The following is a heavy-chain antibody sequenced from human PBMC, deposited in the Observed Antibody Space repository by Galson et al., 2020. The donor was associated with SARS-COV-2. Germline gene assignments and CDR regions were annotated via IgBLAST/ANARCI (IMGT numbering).Heavy chain of an antibody. J-gene: IGHJ4*02. CDR2: IYTSGST. V-gene: IGHV4-61*02. Sequence: TLSLTCTVSGGSISSGSYYWSWIRQPAGKGLEWIGRIYTSGSTNYNPSLKSRVTISVDTSKNQFSLKLSSVTAADTAVYYCARARGSILTGYSHYYFDYWGQGTLVTVSS. CDR3: ARARGSILTGYSHYYFDY. D-gene: IGHD3-9*01. CDR1: GGSISSGSYY.